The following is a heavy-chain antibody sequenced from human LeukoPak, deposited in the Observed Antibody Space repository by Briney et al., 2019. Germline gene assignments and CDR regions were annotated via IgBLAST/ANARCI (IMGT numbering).Heavy chain of an antibody. V-gene: IGHV3-33*08. Sequence: PGGSLRLSCAASGFTFSSYAMSWVRQAPGKGLEWVAVIWYDGSNKYYADSVKGRFTISRDNSKNTLYLQMNSLRAEDTAVYYCARDPQAVRGVILYDAFDIWGQGTMVTVSS. D-gene: IGHD3-10*01. CDR2: IWYDGSNK. CDR3: ARDPQAVRGVILYDAFDI. J-gene: IGHJ3*02. CDR1: GFTFSSYA.